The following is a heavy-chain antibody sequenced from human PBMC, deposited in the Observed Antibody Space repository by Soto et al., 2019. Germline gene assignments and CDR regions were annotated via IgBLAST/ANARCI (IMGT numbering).Heavy chain of an antibody. D-gene: IGHD5-12*01. CDR2: INHSGST. V-gene: IGHV4-34*01. CDR1: GGSFSGYY. Sequence: QVQLQQWGAGLLKPSETLSLTCAVYGGSFSGYYWSWIRQPPGKGLEWIGEINHSGSTNYNPSLKSRVTISGETSKNQFSLELSSVTAADTAVYYCARFRPRWYSGYDSINNWGQGTLVTVSS. J-gene: IGHJ4*02. CDR3: ARFRPRWYSGYDSINN.